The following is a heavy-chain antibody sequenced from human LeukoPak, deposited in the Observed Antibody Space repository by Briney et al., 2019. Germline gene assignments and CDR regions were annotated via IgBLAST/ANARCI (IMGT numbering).Heavy chain of an antibody. CDR1: GGTFSSYA. Sequence: ASVKVSCKASGGTFSSYAISWVRQAPGQGLEWMGRIIPIFGTANYAQKFQGRVTITTDESTSTAYMELSSLRSEDTAVYYCASLLGGMATIDFDYWGQGTLVTVSS. D-gene: IGHD5-12*01. CDR2: IIPIFGTA. J-gene: IGHJ4*02. CDR3: ASLLGGMATIDFDY. V-gene: IGHV1-69*05.